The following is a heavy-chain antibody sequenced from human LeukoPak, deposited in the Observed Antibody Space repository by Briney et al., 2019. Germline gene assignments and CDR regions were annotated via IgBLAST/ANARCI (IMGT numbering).Heavy chain of an antibody. J-gene: IGHJ6*02. Sequence: GSSVKVSCKASGGTFSSYAISWVRQAPGQGLEWMGGIIPIFGTANYAQKFQGRVTITADESTSTAYMELSSLRSEDTAVYYCARCSGGSCDANYGMDVWGQGTTVTVSS. CDR1: GGTFSSYA. CDR2: IIPIFGTA. CDR3: ARCSGGSCDANYGMDV. D-gene: IGHD2-15*01. V-gene: IGHV1-69*01.